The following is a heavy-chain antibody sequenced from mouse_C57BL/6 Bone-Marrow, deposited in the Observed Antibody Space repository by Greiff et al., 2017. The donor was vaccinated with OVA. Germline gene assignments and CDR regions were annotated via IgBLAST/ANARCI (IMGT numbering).Heavy chain of an antibody. Sequence: EVQLQQSGPELVKPGDSVKISCKASGYSFTGYFMNWVMPSHGKSLEWIGRFNPYNGDTFYNQKLKGKATLTVDKSSSTANMELRSPTAEDSAVYYCARDYGSRTEFAYWGQGTLVTVSA. D-gene: IGHD1-1*01. CDR1: GYSFTGYF. J-gene: IGHJ3*01. CDR3: ARDYGSRTEFAY. CDR2: FNPYNGDT. V-gene: IGHV1-20*01.